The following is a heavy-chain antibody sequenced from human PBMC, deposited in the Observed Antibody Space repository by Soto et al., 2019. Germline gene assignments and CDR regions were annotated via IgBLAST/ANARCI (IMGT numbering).Heavy chain of an antibody. V-gene: IGHV1-46*03. Sequence: ASVKVSCKASGYTFISYYLHWVRQAPGQGFEWMGIINPAGGSTSYAQKFLVRVAMTRDTSTSTVYMELSSLRFDDTAVYYCARGYPPREQVGILPGAHWG. CDR2: INPAGGST. D-gene: IGHD1-26*01. CDR1: GYTFISYY. CDR3: ARGYPPREQVGILPGAH. J-gene: IGHJ1*01.